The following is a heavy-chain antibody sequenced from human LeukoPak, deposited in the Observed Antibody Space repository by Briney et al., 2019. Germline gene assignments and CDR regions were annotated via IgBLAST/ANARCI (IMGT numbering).Heavy chain of an antibody. CDR2: ISNTGATV. V-gene: IGHV3-48*02. D-gene: IGHD5-18*01. J-gene: IGHJ4*02. CDR3: VRDVNSYAKLDY. Sequence: PGGSLRLSCAASGFTLITYTMNWVRQAPGKGLEWVSFISNTGATVYCPYSVKRRFTIARDNAKISLLLQMSSLRDDDTAVYYCVRDVNSYAKLDYWGRGTLVTVSS. CDR1: GFTLITYT.